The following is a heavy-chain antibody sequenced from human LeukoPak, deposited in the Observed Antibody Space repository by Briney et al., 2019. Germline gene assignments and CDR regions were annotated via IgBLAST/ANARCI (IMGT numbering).Heavy chain of an antibody. Sequence: GGSLRLPCAASGFTFSDYYMSWIRQAPGKGLEWVSYISSSGSTIYYADSVKGRFTISRDNAKNSLYLQMNSLRAEDTAVYYCARDLYYYDSSGLYPPGYWGQGTLVTVSS. D-gene: IGHD3-22*01. J-gene: IGHJ4*02. CDR1: GFTFSDYY. CDR2: ISSSGSTI. CDR3: ARDLYYYDSSGLYPPGY. V-gene: IGHV3-11*04.